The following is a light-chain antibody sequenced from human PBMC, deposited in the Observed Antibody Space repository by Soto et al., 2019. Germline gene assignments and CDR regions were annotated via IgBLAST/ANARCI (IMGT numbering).Light chain of an antibody. V-gene: IGKV1-5*03. CDR3: QRYGSSPLIT. CDR2: KAS. CDR1: QTISSW. Sequence: DIQMTQSPSTLSGSVGDRFTITFRSSQTISSWLAWYQQKPGKAPKLLIYKASTLKSGVPSRFSGSGSGTDFTLTISRLEPEDFAVYFCQRYGSSPLITFGQGTRLEIK. J-gene: IGKJ5*01.